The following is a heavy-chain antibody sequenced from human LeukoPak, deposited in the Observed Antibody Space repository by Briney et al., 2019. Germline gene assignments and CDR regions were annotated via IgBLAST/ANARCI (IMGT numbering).Heavy chain of an antibody. J-gene: IGHJ4*02. CDR3: AKGATLLFDY. CDR1: GFTFSSYA. V-gene: IGHV3-23*01. CDR2: ISGSGGST. D-gene: IGHD1-26*01. Sequence: PGGSLRLSCAASGFTFSSYAMSWVRQAPGKGLEWVSGISGSGGSTYYADSVKGRLTISRDNSKNTLYLQMNSLRVEDTAVYYCAKGATLLFDYWGQGTLVTVSS.